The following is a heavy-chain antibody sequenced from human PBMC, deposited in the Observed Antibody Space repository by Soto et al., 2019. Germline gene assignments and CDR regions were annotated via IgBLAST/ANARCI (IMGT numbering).Heavy chain of an antibody. D-gene: IGHD4-17*01. CDR3: ARAMTTVTTIDY. Sequence: SETLSLTCAVSGGSISSGGYSWSWIRQPPGKGLEWIGYIYHSGSTYYNPSLKSRVTISVDRSKNQFSLKLSSVTAADTAVYYSARAMTTVTTIDYWGQGTLVTVSS. CDR2: IYHSGST. V-gene: IGHV4-30-2*01. CDR1: GGSISSGGYS. J-gene: IGHJ4*02.